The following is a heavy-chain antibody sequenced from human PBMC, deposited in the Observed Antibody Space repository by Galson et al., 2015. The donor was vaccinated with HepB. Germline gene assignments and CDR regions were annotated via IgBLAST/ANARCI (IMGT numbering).Heavy chain of an antibody. D-gene: IGHD6-19*01. CDR3: AKMGTVAGPDYFDY. J-gene: IGHJ4*02. CDR1: GFTFSSYA. V-gene: IGHV3-30-3*01. CDR2: ISYDGSNK. Sequence: SLRLSCAASGFTFSSYAMHWVRQAPGKGLEWVAVISYDGSNKYYADSVKGRFTISRDNSKNTLYLQMNSPRAEDTAVYYCAKMGTVAGPDYFDYWGQGTLVTVSS.